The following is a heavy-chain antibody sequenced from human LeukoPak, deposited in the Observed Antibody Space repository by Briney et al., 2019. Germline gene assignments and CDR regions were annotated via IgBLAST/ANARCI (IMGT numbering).Heavy chain of an antibody. Sequence: GESLRLSCAASGFSFSDYSMNWVRQVPGKGLEWVSYISSGSGSISYADSVKGRLTISRDNAKNSLYLQMSDLRAEDTAVYYCARDRYVSGWADFDYWGQGTLVTVSS. J-gene: IGHJ4*02. CDR3: ARDRYVSGWADFDY. CDR1: GFSFSDYS. V-gene: IGHV3-48*04. D-gene: IGHD6-19*01. CDR2: ISSGSGSI.